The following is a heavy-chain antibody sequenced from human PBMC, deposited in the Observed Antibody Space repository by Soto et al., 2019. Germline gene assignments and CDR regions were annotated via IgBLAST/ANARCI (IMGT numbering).Heavy chain of an antibody. CDR2: ISYDGSNK. CDR3: ARGRRYCSSTSCYSREYYYYGMDV. J-gene: IGHJ6*02. D-gene: IGHD2-2*01. V-gene: IGHV3-30-3*01. Sequence: PVGPLRLSCAASGFTFSSYAMHWVRQAPGKGLEWVAVISYDGSNKYYADSVKGRFTISRDNSKNTLYLQMNSLRAEDTAVYYCARGRRYCSSTSCYSREYYYYGMDVWGQGTTVTVSS. CDR1: GFTFSSYA.